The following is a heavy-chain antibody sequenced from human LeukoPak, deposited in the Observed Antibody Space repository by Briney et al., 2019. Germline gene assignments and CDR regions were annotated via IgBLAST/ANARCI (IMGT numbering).Heavy chain of an antibody. CDR3: ARVDSAEKRDFDY. J-gene: IGHJ4*02. CDR1: GFTFSSHL. Sequence: GGSLRLSCAASGFTFSSHLMHWVRQAQGTGLVWVSSVKSDGTATNYADSVKGRFTISRDNAKNSAFLQMNSLRAEDTAVYYCARVDSAEKRDFDYWGQGTLVTVSS. D-gene: IGHD3-22*01. CDR2: VKSDGTAT. V-gene: IGHV3-74*01.